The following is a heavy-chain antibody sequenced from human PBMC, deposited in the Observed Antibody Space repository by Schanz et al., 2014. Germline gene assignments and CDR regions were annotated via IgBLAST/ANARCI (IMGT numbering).Heavy chain of an antibody. CDR2: IGHSGNT. CDR3: ARDRDQWDGNYLDY. Sequence: QVQLQQWGAGLLKPSETLSLTCAVYGGSLSGYFWSWIRQPPGKGLEWIGDIGHSGNTKDNPSLKSRVAMSVETSKNQFALNLSSVTAADTAVYYCARDRDQWDGNYLDYWGQGTLVTVSS. CDR1: GGSLSGYF. J-gene: IGHJ4*02. D-gene: IGHD1-26*01. V-gene: IGHV4-34*01.